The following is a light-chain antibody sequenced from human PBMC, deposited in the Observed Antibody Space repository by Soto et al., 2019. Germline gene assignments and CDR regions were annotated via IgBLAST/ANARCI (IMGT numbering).Light chain of an antibody. J-gene: IGKJ2*01. CDR3: QQYKSYPYT. V-gene: IGKV1-5*03. CDR2: KAS. Sequence: DIQMTQSPSTLSTSVGDRVTITCRASQSISSWLAWYQQKPGTAPNLLIYKASNLQSGVPSRFSGSGSGTEFTLTISSLQPDDFATYYCQQYKSYPYTFGQGTKLEIK. CDR1: QSISSW.